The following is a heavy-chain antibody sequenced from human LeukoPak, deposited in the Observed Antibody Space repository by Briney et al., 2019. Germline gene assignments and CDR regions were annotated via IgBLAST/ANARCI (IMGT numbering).Heavy chain of an antibody. D-gene: IGHD3-22*01. CDR2: IYYSGST. J-gene: IGHJ4*02. V-gene: IGHV4-59*08. Sequence: PSETLSLTCSVSDGSISSYYWSWIRQPPGKGLEWIGYIYYSGSTNYNPSLKSRVTISVDTSKNQFSLILSSVTAADTAVYYCARHIGTTNSGYYPYWGQGTLVTVSS. CDR3: ARHIGTTNSGYYPY. CDR1: DGSISSYY.